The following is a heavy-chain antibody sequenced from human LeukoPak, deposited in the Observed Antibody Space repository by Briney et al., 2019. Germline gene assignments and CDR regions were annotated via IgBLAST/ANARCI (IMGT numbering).Heavy chain of an antibody. CDR1: GYTFTSYG. Sequence: GASVKVSCRASGYTFTSYGISWVRQAPGQGLEWMGWISAYNGNTNYAQKLQGRVTMTTDTSTSTAYMELRSLRSDDTAVYYCARHVLEILWFGEGGDRRFDYWGQGTLVTVSS. J-gene: IGHJ4*02. D-gene: IGHD3-10*01. CDR3: ARHVLEILWFGEGGDRRFDY. V-gene: IGHV1-18*01. CDR2: ISAYNGNT.